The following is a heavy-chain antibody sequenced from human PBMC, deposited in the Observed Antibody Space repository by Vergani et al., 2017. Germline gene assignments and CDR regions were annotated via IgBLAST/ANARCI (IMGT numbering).Heavy chain of an antibody. V-gene: IGHV4-34*01. Sequence: QVQLQQWGAGLLKPSETLSLTCAVYGGSFSGYYWSWIRQPPGKGLEWIGEINHSGSTNYNPSLKSRVTISVDTSKNQFSLKLSSVTAADTAVYYCARRRKTIIAAAGLFDPWGQGTLVTVSS. CDR2: INHSGST. D-gene: IGHD6-13*01. CDR1: GGSFSGYY. J-gene: IGHJ5*02. CDR3: ARRRKTIIAAAGLFDP.